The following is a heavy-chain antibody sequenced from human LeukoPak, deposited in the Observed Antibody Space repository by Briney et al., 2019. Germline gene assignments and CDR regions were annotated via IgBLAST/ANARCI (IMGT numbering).Heavy chain of an antibody. J-gene: IGHJ1*01. D-gene: IGHD1-26*01. CDR3: ARDYRLTQIQY. V-gene: IGHV4-39*07. CDR2: IYNSGST. CDR1: GGSISSSSYY. Sequence: KTSETLSVTCTVSGGSISSSSYYWGWIRQPPGKGLEWIGSIYNSGSTYYNPSLKSRVTISVDTSKNHFSLKLSSVTAADTAVYYCARDYRLTQIQYWGQGTLVTVSS.